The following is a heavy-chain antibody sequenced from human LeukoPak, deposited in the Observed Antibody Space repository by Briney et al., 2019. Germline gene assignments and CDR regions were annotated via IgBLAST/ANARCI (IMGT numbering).Heavy chain of an antibody. Sequence: SETLSLTCTVSGGSISSYYWSWIRQPPGKGLEWIGYIYYSGSTNYNPSLKSRVTISVDTSKNQFSLKLSSVTAADTAVYYCARGTDRSKIGYWGQGTLVTVSS. CDR3: ARGTDRSKIGY. CDR1: GGSISSYY. D-gene: IGHD3-22*01. V-gene: IGHV4-59*12. CDR2: IYYSGST. J-gene: IGHJ4*02.